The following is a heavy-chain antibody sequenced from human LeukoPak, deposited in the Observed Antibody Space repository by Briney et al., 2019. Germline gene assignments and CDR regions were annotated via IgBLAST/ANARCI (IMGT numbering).Heavy chain of an antibody. CDR1: GASISSSSYY. V-gene: IGHV4-39*01. CDR3: ARGMRDYVRGSYRYSTPFDY. D-gene: IGHD3-16*02. Sequence: SETLSLTCTVSGASISSSSYYWGWIRQPPGKGLEWIGSIFYNGGAYYNPSLKSRVTISVDTSKNQFSLRLSSVTASDTTVYYCARGMRDYVRGSYRYSTPFDYWGQGTLVTVSS. J-gene: IGHJ4*02. CDR2: IFYNGGA.